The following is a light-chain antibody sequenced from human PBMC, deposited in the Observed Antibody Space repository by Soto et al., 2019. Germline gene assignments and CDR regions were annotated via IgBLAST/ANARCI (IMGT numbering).Light chain of an antibody. V-gene: IGKV1-5*03. CDR3: QHRRT. CDR2: TAS. CDR1: QSINSW. J-gene: IGKJ1*01. Sequence: DIQMTQSPSTLSASVGDRVTIICRASQSINSWLAWYQHKPGKAPKLLIYTASSLKSGVSSRFSGSGSGTEFTLTISRLQPDDFATYYCQHRRTFGQGTNVEIK.